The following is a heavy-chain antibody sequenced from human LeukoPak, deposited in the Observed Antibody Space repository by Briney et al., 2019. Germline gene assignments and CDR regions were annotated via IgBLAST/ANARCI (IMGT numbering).Heavy chain of an antibody. CDR2: ISYDGSNK. CDR1: GFTFSSYA. J-gene: IGHJ6*02. V-gene: IGHV3-30*04. D-gene: IGHD3-3*02. Sequence: GGSLRLSCAASGFTFSSYAMHWVRQAPGKGLEWVAVISYDGSNKYYADSVKVRITISRDNSKNTLYLQMNSLRAEDTAVYYCARDVSEVYYYYYYGMDVWGQGTTVTVSS. CDR3: ARDVSEVYYYYYYGMDV.